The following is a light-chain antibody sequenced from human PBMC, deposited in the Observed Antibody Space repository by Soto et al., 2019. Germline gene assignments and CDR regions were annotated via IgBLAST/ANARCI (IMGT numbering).Light chain of an antibody. V-gene: IGLV2-8*01. Sequence: QSALTQPPSASGSPGQSGTISCTGTSSDVGGYNYVSWYQQHPGKAPKLMIYEVSKRPSGVPDRFSGYKSGNTASLTVSGLQVEDEADYYCSSFEASNNLLFCGGTKLTVL. J-gene: IGLJ2*01. CDR2: EVS. CDR1: SSDVGGYNY. CDR3: SSFEASNNLL.